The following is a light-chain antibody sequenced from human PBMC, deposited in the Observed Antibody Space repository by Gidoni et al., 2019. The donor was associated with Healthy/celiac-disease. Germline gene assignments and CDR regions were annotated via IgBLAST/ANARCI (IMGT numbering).Light chain of an antibody. CDR3: QQYNNWLT. CDR1: QSVSSN. V-gene: IGKV3-15*01. Sequence: EIVMTQSPDTLSVSPGERATLSCRASQSVSSNLAWYQQKPGQAPRLLIYGASTRATGIPARFSGSGSGTEFTLTISSLQSEDFAVYYCQQYNNWLTFGQGTKVEIK. J-gene: IGKJ1*01. CDR2: GAS.